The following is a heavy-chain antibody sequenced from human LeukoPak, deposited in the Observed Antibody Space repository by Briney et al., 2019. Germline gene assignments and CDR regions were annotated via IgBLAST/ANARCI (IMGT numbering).Heavy chain of an antibody. J-gene: IGHJ4*02. Sequence: SETLSLTCTVSGGSISSTSYYWGWIRQPPGKGLEWIGNIYYSGSTYYNPSLKSRVTISVDTSKNQFSLKLSSVTAADTAVYYCARTYCSGGSRYCDYWGQGTLVTVSS. D-gene: IGHD2-15*01. CDR1: GGSISSTSYY. V-gene: IGHV4-39*07. CDR2: IYYSGST. CDR3: ARTYCSGGSRYCDY.